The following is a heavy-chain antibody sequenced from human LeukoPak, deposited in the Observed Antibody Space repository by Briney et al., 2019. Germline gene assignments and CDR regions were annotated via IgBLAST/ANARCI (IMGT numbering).Heavy chain of an antibody. Sequence: SETLSLTCAVYGGSFSGYYWNWIRQPPGEGLEWIGEINHSGSTNYNPSLKSRVTISVDTSKSQFSLDLTSVTAADTAVYYCAREVTMGFDPWGQGTLVTVSS. V-gene: IGHV4-34*01. CDR3: AREVTMGFDP. CDR2: INHSGST. D-gene: IGHD4/OR15-4a*01. J-gene: IGHJ5*02. CDR1: GGSFSGYY.